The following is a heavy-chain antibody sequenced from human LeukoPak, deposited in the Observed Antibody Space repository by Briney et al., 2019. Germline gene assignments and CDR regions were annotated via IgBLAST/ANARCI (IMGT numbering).Heavy chain of an antibody. Sequence: GESLKISCKGSGYSFTSYWIGWVRQMPGKGLEWMGIIYPGDSDTRYSPSFQGQVTISADKSISTAYLQWSSLKASDTAMYYCARRDILTGPKANGFDYWGQGTLVTVSS. J-gene: IGHJ4*02. V-gene: IGHV5-51*01. CDR3: ARRDILTGPKANGFDY. CDR2: IYPGDSDT. D-gene: IGHD3-9*01. CDR1: GYSFTSYW.